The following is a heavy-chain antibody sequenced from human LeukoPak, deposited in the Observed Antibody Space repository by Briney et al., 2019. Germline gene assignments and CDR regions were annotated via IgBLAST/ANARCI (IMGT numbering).Heavy chain of an antibody. CDR3: ARPLDCTNGVCLGFDP. CDR1: GGSISSYY. V-gene: IGHV4-59*08. CDR2: IYYSGST. J-gene: IGHJ5*02. D-gene: IGHD2-8*01. Sequence: SETLSLTCTVSGGSISSYYWSRIRQPPGKGLEWIGYIYYSGSTNYNPSLKSRVTISVDTSKNQFSLKLSSVTAADTAVYYCARPLDCTNGVCLGFDPWGQGTLVTVSS.